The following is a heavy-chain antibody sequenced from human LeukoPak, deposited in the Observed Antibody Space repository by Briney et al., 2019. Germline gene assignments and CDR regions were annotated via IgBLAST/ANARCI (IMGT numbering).Heavy chain of an antibody. J-gene: IGHJ4*02. Sequence: ASVKVSCKASGYTFTAYGISWVRQAPGQELEWMGWISAYNGDTKYAQKLQGRVTMTTDTSTSTAYMELRSLTSDDTAVYYCARDQTQIWFGEGLWYFDYWGQGTLVTVSS. CDR3: ARDQTQIWFGEGLWYFDY. CDR2: ISAYNGDT. V-gene: IGHV1-18*01. D-gene: IGHD3-10*01. CDR1: GYTFTAYG.